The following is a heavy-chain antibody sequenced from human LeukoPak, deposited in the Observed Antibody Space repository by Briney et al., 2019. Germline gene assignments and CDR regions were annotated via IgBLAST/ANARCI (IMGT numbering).Heavy chain of an antibody. CDR3: ARWTGAAAAGRGWFDP. J-gene: IGHJ5*02. D-gene: IGHD6-13*01. CDR2: IYHSGST. CDR1: GGSISSSNW. V-gene: IGHV4-4*02. Sequence: PSETLSLTCAVSGGSISSSNWWSWVRQPPGKGLEWIGEIYHSGSTNYNPSLKSRVTISVDKSKNQFSLKLSSVTAADTAVYYCARWTGAAAAGRGWFDPWGQGTLVTVSS.